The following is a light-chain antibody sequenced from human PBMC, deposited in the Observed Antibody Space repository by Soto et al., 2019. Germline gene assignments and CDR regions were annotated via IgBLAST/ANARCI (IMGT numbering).Light chain of an antibody. V-gene: IGKV3-11*01. CDR2: DSS. Sequence: EIVLTQSPATLSLSPGERATLSCRTSQSVGSSLAWYQQKPGQPPRLLIYDSSNRATGIPGRFSGSGSGTDFTLTISRQEPADFAVYYCQQRSLLFTFGGGTKV. CDR3: QQRSLLFT. J-gene: IGKJ4*01. CDR1: QSVGSS.